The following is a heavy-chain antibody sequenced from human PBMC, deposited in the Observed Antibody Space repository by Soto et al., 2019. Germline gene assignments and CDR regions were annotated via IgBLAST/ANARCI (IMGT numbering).Heavy chain of an antibody. D-gene: IGHD4-17*01. V-gene: IGHV3-73*01. CDR1: GFTFSGSA. J-gene: IGHJ3*02. CDR2: IRSKANSYAT. CDR3: TSPLPHDYGDYLPFDI. Sequence: GGSLRLSCAASGFTFSGSAMHWVRQASGKGLEWVGRIRSKANSYATAYAASVKGRFTISRDDSKNTAYLQMNSLKTEDTAVYYCTSPLPHDYGDYLPFDIWGQGTMVTV.